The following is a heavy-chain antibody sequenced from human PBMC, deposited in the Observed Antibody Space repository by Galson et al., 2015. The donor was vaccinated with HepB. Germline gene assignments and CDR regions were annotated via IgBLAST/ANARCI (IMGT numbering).Heavy chain of an antibody. CDR3: ASHPAVQQLPNYSYKYGMDV. J-gene: IGHJ6*02. V-gene: IGHV1-2*02. CDR1: RYKFRDYY. CDR2: IDPNSGGT. Sequence: SVKVSCKASRYKFRDYYIHWVRQAPGQGLEWLGWIDPNSGGTNYAQKFQGRVTMTRDTSISTAYMELTRLRSDDTAVYYCASHPAVQQLPNYSYKYGMDVWGQGTTVIVS. D-gene: IGHD6-13*01.